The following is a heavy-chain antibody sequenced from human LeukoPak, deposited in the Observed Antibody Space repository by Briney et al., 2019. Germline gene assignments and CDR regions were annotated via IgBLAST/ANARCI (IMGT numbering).Heavy chain of an antibody. CDR1: GYTFTSYD. D-gene: IGHD6-6*01. CDR2: IIPIFGTA. J-gene: IGHJ6*03. V-gene: IGHV1-69*05. Sequence: GASVKVSCKASGYTFTSYDIHWVRQAPGQGLEWMGGIIPIFGTANYAQKFQGRVTITTDESTSTAYMELSSLRSEDTAVYYCARGKLAARPNYYYYMDVWGKGTTVTVSS. CDR3: ARGKLAARPNYYYYMDV.